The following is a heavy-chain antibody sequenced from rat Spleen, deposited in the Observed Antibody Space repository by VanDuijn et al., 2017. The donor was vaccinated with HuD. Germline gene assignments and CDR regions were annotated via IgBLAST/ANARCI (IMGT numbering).Heavy chain of an antibody. CDR3: TTDYGGYVMDA. CDR1: GFTFSDYY. V-gene: IGHV5-20*01. D-gene: IGHD1-11*01. Sequence: EVQLAESGGGLVQPGRSLKLSCAASGFTFSDYYMAWVRQAPTKGLEWVASISYDGGSTYYRDSVKGRFTISRDNAKSSLYLQMDSLRSEDTATYYCTTDYGGYVMDAWGQGASVTVSS. J-gene: IGHJ4*01. CDR2: ISYDGGST.